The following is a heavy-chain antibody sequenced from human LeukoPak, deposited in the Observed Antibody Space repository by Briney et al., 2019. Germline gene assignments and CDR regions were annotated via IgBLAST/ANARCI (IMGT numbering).Heavy chain of an antibody. CDR1: GGSISSGGYY. Sequence: TLSLTCTVSGGSISSGGYYWSWIRQHPGKGLEWIGYIYYSGSTYYNPSLKSRVTISVDTSKNQFSLKLSSVTAADTAVYYCAVSDYDFWSGYNFDYWGQGTLVTVSS. CDR2: IYYSGST. J-gene: IGHJ4*02. D-gene: IGHD3-3*01. V-gene: IGHV4-31*03. CDR3: AVSDYDFWSGYNFDY.